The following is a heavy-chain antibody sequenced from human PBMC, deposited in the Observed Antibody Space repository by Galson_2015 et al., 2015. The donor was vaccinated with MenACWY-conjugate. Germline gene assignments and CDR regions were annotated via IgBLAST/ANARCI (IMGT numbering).Heavy chain of an antibody. CDR2: T. D-gene: IGHD3-10*01. CDR3: ARGVSGNLYGMHV. Sequence: TNYSPSLKSRVTISVDTSNNQFSLKLSSVTAADTAVYYCARGVSGNLYGMHVWGQGTTVTVSS. J-gene: IGHJ6*02. V-gene: IGHV4-59*09.